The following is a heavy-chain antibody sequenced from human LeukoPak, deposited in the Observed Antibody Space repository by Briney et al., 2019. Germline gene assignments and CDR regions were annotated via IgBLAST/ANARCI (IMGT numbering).Heavy chain of an antibody. V-gene: IGHV1-2*02. CDR1: GYTFTGYY. CDR2: INPNSGGT. Sequence: ASVKVSCKASGYTFTGYYMHWVRQAPGQGLEWMGWINPNSGGTNYAQKFQGRVTMTRDTSISTAYMELSRLRSDDTAVYYCARGIGIVGAIADYWGQGTLVTVSS. D-gene: IGHD1-26*01. CDR3: ARGIGIVGAIADY. J-gene: IGHJ4*02.